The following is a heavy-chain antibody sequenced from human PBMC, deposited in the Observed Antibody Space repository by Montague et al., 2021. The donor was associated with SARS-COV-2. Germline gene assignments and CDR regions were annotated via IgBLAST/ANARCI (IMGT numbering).Heavy chain of an antibody. D-gene: IGHD3-22*01. V-gene: IGHV4-39*01. CDR2: IFYSGST. Sequence: SETLSLTCTVSGGSISSSSYYWGWIRQPPGKGLEWIGNIFYSGSTYYNTSLKSRVTISVDTSKNQFSLRLSSVTAADTAAYYCVRLPYFYDSTHAFDIWGQGTMVTVSS. CDR3: VRLPYFYDSTHAFDI. J-gene: IGHJ3*02. CDR1: GGSISSSSYY.